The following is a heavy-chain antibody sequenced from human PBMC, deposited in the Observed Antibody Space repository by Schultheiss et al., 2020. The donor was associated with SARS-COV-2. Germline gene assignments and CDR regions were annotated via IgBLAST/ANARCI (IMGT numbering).Heavy chain of an antibody. CDR1: GFTFSSYG. CDR2: IKSKTDGGTT. V-gene: IGHV3-15*01. CDR3: ARDVNLSGWGDIDY. Sequence: GGSLRLSCAASGFTFSSYGMHWVRQAPGKGLEWVGRIKSKTDGGTTDYAAPVKGRFTISRDDSKNTLYLQMNSLRAEDTAVYYCARDVNLSGWGDIDYWGQGTLVTVSS. J-gene: IGHJ4*02. D-gene: IGHD7-27*01.